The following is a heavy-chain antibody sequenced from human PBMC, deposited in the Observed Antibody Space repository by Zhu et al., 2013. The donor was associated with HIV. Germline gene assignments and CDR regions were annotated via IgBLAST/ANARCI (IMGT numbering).Heavy chain of an antibody. D-gene: IGHD2-2*01. Sequence: QVQLVQSGAEVKKPGSSVKVSCKASGGTFSSYAISWVRQAPGQGLEWMGGIIPIFGTANYAQKFQGRVTITADKSTSTAYMELSSLRSEDTAVYYCARVGCSSTSCPFIYLRDYYYYYGMDVWGQGTTVTVSS. V-gene: IGHV1-69*06. J-gene: IGHJ6*02. CDR2: IIPIFGTA. CDR1: GGTFSSYA. CDR3: ARVGCSSTSCPFIYLRDYYYYYGMDV.